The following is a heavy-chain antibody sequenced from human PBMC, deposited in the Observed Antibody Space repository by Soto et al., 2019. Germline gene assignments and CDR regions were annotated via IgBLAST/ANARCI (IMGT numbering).Heavy chain of an antibody. CDR3: ARGVMVRGVIAWFGP. CDR1: GGTFSSYA. D-gene: IGHD3-10*01. Sequence: QLQLVQSGAAVKKPGSSVKVSCKASGGTFSSYALNWVRQAPGQGLEWMGGIIPIFGTANYAQKFQGRVTSAADESTSTAYMELSSLRSDDTDVYYCARGVMVRGVIAWFGPWGQGTLVTV. J-gene: IGHJ5*02. CDR2: IIPIFGTA. V-gene: IGHV1-69*01.